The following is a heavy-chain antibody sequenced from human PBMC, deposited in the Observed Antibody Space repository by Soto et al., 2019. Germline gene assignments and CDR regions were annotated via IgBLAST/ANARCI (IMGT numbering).Heavy chain of an antibody. CDR2: ISSSGSTI. CDR3: ARPEERGRMAYYYGMDV. Sequence: GGSLRLSCAASGFTFSSYEMNWVRQAPGKGLEWVSYISSSGSTIYYADSVKGRFTISRDNAKNSLYLQMNSLRAEDTAVYYCARPEERGRMAYYYGMDVWGQGTTVIVS. D-gene: IGHD1-1*01. CDR1: GFTFSSYE. J-gene: IGHJ6*02. V-gene: IGHV3-48*03.